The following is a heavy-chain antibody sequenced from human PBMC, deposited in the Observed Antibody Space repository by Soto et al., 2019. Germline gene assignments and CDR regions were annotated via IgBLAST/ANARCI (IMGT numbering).Heavy chain of an antibody. Sequence: SETRSLTCTLSGCSLSSYYLTLIRQTPGKGLEWIGCIYYSGSTNYNPSLKSRVTISVDTSKYQFSLKLSSVTAADTAVCYCARHRGAAYSSGPGYFQHWGQGTLVTVSS. CDR3: ARHRGAAYSSGPGYFQH. CDR1: GCSLSSYY. CDR2: IYYSGST. V-gene: IGHV4-59*08. J-gene: IGHJ1*01. D-gene: IGHD6-19*01.